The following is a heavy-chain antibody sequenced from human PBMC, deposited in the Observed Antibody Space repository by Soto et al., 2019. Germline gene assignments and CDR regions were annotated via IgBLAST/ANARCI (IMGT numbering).Heavy chain of an antibody. D-gene: IGHD6-19*01. CDR1: GCADIGDS. V-gene: IGHV3-21*01. CDR2: ISSSSSCI. Sequence: PWRSDRHSGVSAGCADIGDSLDLIRKEPGKGLEWVSSISSSSSCIYYADSVKGRFTISRDNSKNTLYLQMSSLIAEDTAVYFCAISQVKYNSGWYDFRDYCGQGTLVTVSS. CDR3: AISQVKYNSGWYDFRDY. J-gene: IGHJ4*02.